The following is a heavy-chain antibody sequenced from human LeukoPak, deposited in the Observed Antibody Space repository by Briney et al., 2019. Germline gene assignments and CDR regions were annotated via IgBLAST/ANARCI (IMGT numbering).Heavy chain of an antibody. J-gene: IGHJ4*02. CDR3: ARLYGNFQNYYDY. D-gene: IGHD1-7*01. V-gene: IGHV4-59*12. Sequence: SETLSLTCTVSGGSISSYYWSWIRQPPGKGLEWIGYIYYSGSTNYNPSLKSRVTISVDTSKNHFSVKLTSVTTADTAVYYCARLYGNFQNYYDYWGQGTLVTVSS. CDR1: GGSISSYY. CDR2: IYYSGST.